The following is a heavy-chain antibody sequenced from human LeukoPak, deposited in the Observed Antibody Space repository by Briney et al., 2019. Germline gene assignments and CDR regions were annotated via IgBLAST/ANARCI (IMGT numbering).Heavy chain of an antibody. J-gene: IGHJ4*02. CDR1: GFTFSNYA. V-gene: IGHV3-23*01. CDR3: AKWGDYDVLTGYYVSDY. D-gene: IGHD3-9*01. Sequence: GASLRLSYGASGFTFSNYAMSWVRQAPGKGLEWVSAITGGGRSTYYADSVKGRFTISRDNSKNALYLQMNSLRTEDTAVYYCAKWGDYDVLTGYYVSDYWGQGTLVTVSS. CDR2: ITGGGRST.